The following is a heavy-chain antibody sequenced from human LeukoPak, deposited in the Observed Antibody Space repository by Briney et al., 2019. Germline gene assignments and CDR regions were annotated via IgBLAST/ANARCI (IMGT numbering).Heavy chain of an antibody. CDR3: AREAQKYYDILTGYYPIFDY. CDR2: IYTSGST. Sequence: PSETLSLTCTVSGGSISSYYWTGIRQPAGKGLEWIGRIYTSGSTNYNPSLKSRVTMSVDTSKNQFSLKLSSVTAADTAVYYCAREAQKYYDILTGYYPIFDYWGQGTLVTVSS. CDR1: GGSISSYY. J-gene: IGHJ4*02. V-gene: IGHV4-4*07. D-gene: IGHD3-9*01.